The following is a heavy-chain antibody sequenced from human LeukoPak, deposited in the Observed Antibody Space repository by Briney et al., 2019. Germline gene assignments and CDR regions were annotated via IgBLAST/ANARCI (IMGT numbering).Heavy chain of an antibody. CDR1: GGSISSYY. J-gene: IGHJ4*02. CDR3: ARERSSGREFDY. V-gene: IGHV4-59*01. D-gene: IGHD6-19*01. Sequence: SETLSLTCTVSGGSISSYYWSWIRQTPGKGLGWIGYIYYSGSTNYNPSLKSRVTISVDTSKNQFSLKLSFVTATDTAVYYCARERSSGREFDYWGQGTLVTVSS. CDR2: IYYSGST.